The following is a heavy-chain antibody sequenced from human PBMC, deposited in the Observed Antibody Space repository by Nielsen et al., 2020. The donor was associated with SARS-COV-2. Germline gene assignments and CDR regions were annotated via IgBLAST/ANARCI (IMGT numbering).Heavy chain of an antibody. J-gene: IGHJ6*03. CDR3: VAERRGFYYMDV. CDR2: INQSGRT. V-gene: IGHV4-34*07. CDR1: SGSFNNYY. D-gene: IGHD2-21*01. Sequence: SETLSLTCALSSGSFNNYYWTWIRQSPGKGLEWIGEINQSGRTNYNPSLQSRVTISVDTSKNQFSLRLTSVTAADTAVFYCVAERRGFYYMDVWGKGTTVTVSS.